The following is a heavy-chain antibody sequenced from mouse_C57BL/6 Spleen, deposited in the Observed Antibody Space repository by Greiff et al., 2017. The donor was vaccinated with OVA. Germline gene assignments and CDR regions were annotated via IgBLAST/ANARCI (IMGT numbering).Heavy chain of an antibody. Sequence: VQLQQPGAELVMPGASVKLSCKASGYTFTSYWMHWVKQRPGQGLEWIGAIDPSDSYTNYNQKFKGKSTVTVDKSSSTAYMQLSSLTSEDSAVYYCARGGSSGYDYWGQGTTLTVSS. D-gene: IGHD3-2*02. CDR2: IDPSDSYT. J-gene: IGHJ2*01. CDR3: ARGGSSGYDY. V-gene: IGHV1-69*01. CDR1: GYTFTSYW.